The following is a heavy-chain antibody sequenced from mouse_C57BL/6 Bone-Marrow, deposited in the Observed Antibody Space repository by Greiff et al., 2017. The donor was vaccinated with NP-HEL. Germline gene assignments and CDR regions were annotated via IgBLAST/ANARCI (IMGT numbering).Heavy chain of an antibody. J-gene: IGHJ1*03. CDR2: IYPGSGNT. CDR1: GYTFTDYY. V-gene: IGHV1-76*01. Sequence: QVQLQQSGAELVRPGASVKLSCKASGYTFTDYYINWVKQRPGQGLEWIARIYPGSGNTYYNEKFKGKATLTAEKSSSTAYMQLSSLTSEDSAVYFCAREFYWYFDGWGTGTTVTVSS. CDR3: AREFYWYFDG.